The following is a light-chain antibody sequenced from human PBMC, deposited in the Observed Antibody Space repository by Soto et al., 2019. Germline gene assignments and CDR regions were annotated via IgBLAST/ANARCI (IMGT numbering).Light chain of an antibody. CDR2: ETT. J-gene: IGLJ3*02. CDR3: SSYTGDYTLM. Sequence: QSALTQPASVSGSPGQSITISCTGTSSDVGPYNLVSWYQHHPGKVPQLIIYETTKRPSGVSNRFSGSKSGNTASLTISGLHAEDEAHYHCSSYTGDYTLMFAGGTKLTVL. CDR1: SSDVGPYNL. V-gene: IGLV2-23*01.